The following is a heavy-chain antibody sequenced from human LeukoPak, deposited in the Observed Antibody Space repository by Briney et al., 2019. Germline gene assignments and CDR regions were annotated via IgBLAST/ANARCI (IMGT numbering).Heavy chain of an antibody. V-gene: IGHV3-73*01. J-gene: IGHJ6*03. CDR3: TRTPCLYDFWSGYLDSGDYMDV. CDR2: IRSKANSYAT. D-gene: IGHD3-3*01. CDR1: GFTFSGYA. Sequence: GGSLRLSCAASGFTFSGYAMRWVRQASGKGLEWVGRIRSKANSYATAYAASVKGRFTISRDDSKNMAYLQMNSLKTEDTGVYYCTRTPCLYDFWSGYLDSGDYMDVCGKGTTVTVSS.